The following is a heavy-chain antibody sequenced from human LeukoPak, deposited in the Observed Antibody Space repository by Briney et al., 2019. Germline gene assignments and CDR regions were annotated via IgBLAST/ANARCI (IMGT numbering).Heavy chain of an antibody. Sequence: RPSETLSLTCAVYGWSFSGHYWTWSLQPPRKGLEWIGEINHSGSTTYNPSLNSRVTISVDTSKNQFSLRLSSVTAADTAVYYCARPRYGSGSLDSWGQGTLVTVSS. CDR1: GWSFSGHY. V-gene: IGHV4-34*01. D-gene: IGHD3-10*01. J-gene: IGHJ4*02. CDR3: ARPRYGSGSLDS. CDR2: INHSGST.